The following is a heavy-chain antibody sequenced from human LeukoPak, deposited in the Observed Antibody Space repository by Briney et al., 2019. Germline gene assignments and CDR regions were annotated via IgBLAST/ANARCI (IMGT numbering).Heavy chain of an antibody. Sequence: PSETLPLTCTVSDYWSWIRRPAGKGLEWNGRIHAGGSINYNPSLKSRVTISADTSKNQFSLKLSSVTAADTAVYYCAREFRKGWDWFDPWGQGTLVTVSS. J-gene: IGHJ5*02. V-gene: IGHV4-4*07. D-gene: IGHD1-26*01. CDR2: IHAGGSI. CDR3: AREFRKGWDWFDP. CDR1: DY.